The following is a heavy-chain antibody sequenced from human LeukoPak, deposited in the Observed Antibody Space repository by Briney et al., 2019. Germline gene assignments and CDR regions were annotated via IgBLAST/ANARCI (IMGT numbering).Heavy chain of an antibody. J-gene: IGHJ6*03. CDR2: INPSGGST. CDR3: ARSAEHCTNGVCYTDYYMDV. CDR1: GYTFTSYY. Sequence: ASVKVSCKASGYTFTSYYMHWVRQAPGQGLEWMGIINPSGGSTSYAQKFQGRVTMTRDTSINTTYMELSRLRSDDTAEYYCARSAEHCTNGVCYTDYYMDVWGKGTTVTVSS. D-gene: IGHD2-8*01. V-gene: IGHV1-46*01.